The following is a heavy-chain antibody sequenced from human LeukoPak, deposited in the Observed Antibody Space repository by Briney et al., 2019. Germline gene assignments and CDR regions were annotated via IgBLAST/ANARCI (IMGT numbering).Heavy chain of an antibody. D-gene: IGHD3-22*01. CDR3: ARDLETLYYYDSSGYPY. CDR2: INSDGSST. V-gene: IGHV3-74*01. Sequence: PGGSLRPSCAASGFTFSSYWMHWVRQAPGKGLVWVSRINSDGSSTSYADSVKGRFTISRDNAKNTLYLQMNSLRAEDTAVYYCARDLETLYYYDSSGYPYWGQGTLVTVSS. J-gene: IGHJ4*02. CDR1: GFTFSSYW.